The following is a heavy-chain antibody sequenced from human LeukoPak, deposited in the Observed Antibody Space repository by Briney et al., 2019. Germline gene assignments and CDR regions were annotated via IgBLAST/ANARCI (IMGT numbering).Heavy chain of an antibody. CDR3: ATLSHPNSGFDY. D-gene: IGHD5-24*01. CDR2: MNPNSGNT. Sequence: GASVKVSCKASGYTFTSYDINWVRPATGQGLEWMGWMNPNSGNTGYAQKFQGRVTITADKSTSTAYMELSSLRSEDTAVYYCATLSHPNSGFDYWGQGTLVTVSS. V-gene: IGHV1-8*03. J-gene: IGHJ4*02. CDR1: GYTFTSYD.